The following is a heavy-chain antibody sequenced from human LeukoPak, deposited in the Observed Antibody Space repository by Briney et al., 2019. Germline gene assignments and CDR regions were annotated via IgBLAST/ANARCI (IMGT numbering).Heavy chain of an antibody. J-gene: IGHJ4*02. CDR2: IYYSGST. CDR3: ARGTKATILY. CDR1: GGSIRSYY. Sequence: SETLSLTCTVSGGSIRSYYWSWIRQPPGKGLEWIGYIYYSGSTNYNPSLKSRVTISVDTSKNQFSLKLSSVTAADTAVYYCARGTKATILYWGQGTLVTVSS. D-gene: IGHD5-12*01. V-gene: IGHV4-59*01.